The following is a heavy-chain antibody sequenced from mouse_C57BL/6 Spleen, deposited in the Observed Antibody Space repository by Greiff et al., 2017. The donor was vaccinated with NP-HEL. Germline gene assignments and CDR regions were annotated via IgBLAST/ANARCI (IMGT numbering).Heavy chain of an antibody. CDR2: ISSGGSYT. CDR3: AVITTVVENFDY. V-gene: IGHV5-6*01. Sequence: EVQRVESGGDLVKPGGSLKLSCAASGFTFSSYGMSWVRQTPDKRLEWVATISSGGSYTYYPDSVKGRFTISRDNAKNTLYLQMSSLKSEDTAMYYCAVITTVVENFDYWGQGTTLTVSS. J-gene: IGHJ2*01. CDR1: GFTFSSYG. D-gene: IGHD1-1*01.